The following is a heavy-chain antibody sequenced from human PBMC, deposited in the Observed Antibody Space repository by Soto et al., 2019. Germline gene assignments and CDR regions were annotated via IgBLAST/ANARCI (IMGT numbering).Heavy chain of an antibody. D-gene: IGHD7-27*01. J-gene: IGHJ6*03. CDR3: ARDLSWGSNWYYYMDV. Sequence: EVQLVESGGGLVQPGGSLRLSCATSGFILSDCAMNWVRQAPGKGLEWVSYISSSSSVIDYADSVKGRFTVSRDNARTSRYLPMNSLRAEDTAVYYCARDLSWGSNWYYYMDVWGKGTTVTVSS. CDR1: GFILSDCA. V-gene: IGHV3-48*01. CDR2: ISSSSSVI.